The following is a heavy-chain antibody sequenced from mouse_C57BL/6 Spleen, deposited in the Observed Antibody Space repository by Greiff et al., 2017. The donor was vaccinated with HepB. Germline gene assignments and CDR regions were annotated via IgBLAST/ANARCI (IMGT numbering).Heavy chain of an antibody. D-gene: IGHD2-9*01. Sequence: EVQLQQSGPELVKPGASVKISCKASGYTFTDYYMNWVKQSHGKSLEWIGDINPNNGGTSYNQKFKGKATLTVDKSSSTAYMELRSLTSEDSAVYYCARRGTYYGYDAAWFAYWGQGTLVTVSA. CDR2: INPNNGGT. V-gene: IGHV1-26*01. CDR1: GYTFTDYY. CDR3: ARRGTYYGYDAAWFAY. J-gene: IGHJ3*01.